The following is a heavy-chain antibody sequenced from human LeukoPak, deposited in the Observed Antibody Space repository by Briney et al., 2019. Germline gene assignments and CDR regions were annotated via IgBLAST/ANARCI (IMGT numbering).Heavy chain of an antibody. CDR3: ARDILGDAFDI. CDR1: GFTFSTYG. J-gene: IGHJ3*02. V-gene: IGHV3-21*01. CDR2: ISSSSSYI. Sequence: GGSLRLSCGASGFTFSTYGMNWVRQAPGKGLEWVSSISSSSSYIYYADSVKGRFTISRDNAQNSLYLQMNSLRAEDTAVYYCARDILGDAFDIWGQGTMVTVSS.